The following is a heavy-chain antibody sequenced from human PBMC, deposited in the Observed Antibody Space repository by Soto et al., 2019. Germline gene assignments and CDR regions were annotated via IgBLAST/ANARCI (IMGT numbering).Heavy chain of an antibody. CDR3: AREYYDDNSGYDY. V-gene: IGHV3-48*01. Sequence: GGSLRLSCAASGFTLSRYNMNWVRQAPGKGLEWVSYISSSSYTINYADSVKGRFTISRDNAKNSLYLQMNSRRAEDTAVYYCAREYYDDNSGYDYWGQGALVTVSS. D-gene: IGHD3-22*01. CDR2: ISSSSYTI. CDR1: GFTLSRYN. J-gene: IGHJ4*02.